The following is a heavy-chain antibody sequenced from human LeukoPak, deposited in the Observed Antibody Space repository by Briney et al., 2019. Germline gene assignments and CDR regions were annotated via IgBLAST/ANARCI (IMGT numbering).Heavy chain of an antibody. Sequence: ASVKVSCKTSGYTVTGYYIHWVRQAPGQGLEWMGWITPNSDGTDYAQKFQGRVTMTRDTSISTAYMELSRLRSDDMAVYYCARASYGSGSYPNHFDYWGQGTLVTVSS. CDR2: ITPNSDGT. J-gene: IGHJ4*02. D-gene: IGHD3-10*01. CDR3: ARASYGSGSYPNHFDY. V-gene: IGHV1-2*02. CDR1: GYTVTGYY.